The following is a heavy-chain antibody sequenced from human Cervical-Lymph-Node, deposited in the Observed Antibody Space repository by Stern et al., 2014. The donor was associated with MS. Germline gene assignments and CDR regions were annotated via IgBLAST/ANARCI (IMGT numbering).Heavy chain of an antibody. J-gene: IGHJ4*02. V-gene: IGHV1-18*04. CDR1: GYTFTDYA. CDR2: ISAYNGNT. CDR3: ARGSHYFDY. Sequence: QMQLVQSGAEVKKPGASVRVSCKASGYTFTDYAFSWVRQAPGQGLEWMGWISAYNGNTYYVQRFQDRVTMTTGTSTNTAYMELRHLRSNDTALYYCARGSHYFDYWAQGTLVTVSS. D-gene: IGHD2-15*01.